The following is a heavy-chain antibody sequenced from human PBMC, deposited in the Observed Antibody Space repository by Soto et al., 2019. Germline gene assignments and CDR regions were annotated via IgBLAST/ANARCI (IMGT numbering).Heavy chain of an antibody. D-gene: IGHD3-16*01. CDR3: ARAPNWGLFDY. J-gene: IGHJ4*02. CDR1: GGSFSGYY. V-gene: IGHV4-34*01. Sequence: PSETLSLTCAVYGGSFSGYYWSWIRQPPGKGLEWIGEINHSGSTNYNPSLKSRVTISVDTSKNHFSLKLSSVTAADTAVYYCARAPNWGLFDYWGQGTLVTVSS. CDR2: INHSGST.